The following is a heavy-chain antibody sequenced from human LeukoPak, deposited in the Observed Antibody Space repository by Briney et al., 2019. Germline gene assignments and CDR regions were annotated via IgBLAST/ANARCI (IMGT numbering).Heavy chain of an antibody. D-gene: IGHD1-26*01. CDR1: GVSISSYY. V-gene: IGHV4-59*08. J-gene: IGHJ4*02. CDR3: ARQNSGSYYPSYFDY. Sequence: SVTLSLTCTVSGVSISSYYWSWLRQPPGKGLEWFGYIYYSGSTNYNPSLKSRVTISVDTSKNQFSLKLSSVTAADTSVYYCARQNSGSYYPSYFDYWGQGTLVTVSS. CDR2: IYYSGST.